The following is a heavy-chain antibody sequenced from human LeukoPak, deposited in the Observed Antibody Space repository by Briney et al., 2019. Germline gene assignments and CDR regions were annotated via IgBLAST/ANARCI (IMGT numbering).Heavy chain of an antibody. Sequence: ASVKVSCKASGYTFTSYDINWVRQATGQGLEWMGWMNPNSGNTGYAQKFQGRVTITRNTSISTAYMELSSLRSEDTAVYYCARGRYYYGSGSYYSFLYYYYMDVWGKGTTVTVSS. CDR3: ARGRYYYGSGSYYSFLYYYYMDV. D-gene: IGHD3-10*01. V-gene: IGHV1-8*03. CDR1: GYTFTSYD. CDR2: MNPNSGNT. J-gene: IGHJ6*03.